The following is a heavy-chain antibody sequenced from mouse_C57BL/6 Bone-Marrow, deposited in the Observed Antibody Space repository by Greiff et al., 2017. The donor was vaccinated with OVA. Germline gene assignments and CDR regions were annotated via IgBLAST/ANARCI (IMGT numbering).Heavy chain of an antibody. Sequence: VQLKESGAELVKPGASVKISCKASGYTFSTYWMNWVKQRPGKGLEWIGQIYPGDGDTNYNGKSKGKATLTADKSSSTAYMQLSSLTSADSAVYFCARGAYWGQGTLVTVSS. CDR3: ARGAY. V-gene: IGHV1-80*01. J-gene: IGHJ3*01. CDR1: GYTFSTYW. CDR2: IYPGDGDT.